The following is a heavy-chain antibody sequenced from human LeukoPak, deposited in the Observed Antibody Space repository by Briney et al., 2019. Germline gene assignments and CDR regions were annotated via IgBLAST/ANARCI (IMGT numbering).Heavy chain of an antibody. Sequence: GGSLRLSCAASGFAFSNFAMSWVRQAPGKGREWVSARSGSGYYTYYVESVKGRFTISRDNSKNTLYLHMNTLRADDTAVYYCAKMEGQRLYDYCMDVWGRGTTVTASS. D-gene: IGHD3-3*01. CDR1: GFAFSNFA. CDR3: AKMEGQRLYDYCMDV. V-gene: IGHV3-23*01. J-gene: IGHJ6*03. CDR2: RSGSGYYT.